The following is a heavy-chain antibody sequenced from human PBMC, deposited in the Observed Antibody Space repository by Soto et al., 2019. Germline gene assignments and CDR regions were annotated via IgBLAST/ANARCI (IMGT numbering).Heavy chain of an antibody. CDR2: INPDGGGT. D-gene: IGHD5-12*01. CDR1: GYTFTDYY. CDR3: ARDLDGSTHVDS. J-gene: IGHJ5*01. Sequence: QVQLVQSGAEVKKPGASVKVSCKASGYTFTDYYIHWVRQTPGQGLEWMGRINPDGGGTKYAQKYQGRVTMTSDTSIQTAFMEVNRLTSDDTDMFYGARDLDGSTHVDSWGQGTRITVSS. V-gene: IGHV1-2*02.